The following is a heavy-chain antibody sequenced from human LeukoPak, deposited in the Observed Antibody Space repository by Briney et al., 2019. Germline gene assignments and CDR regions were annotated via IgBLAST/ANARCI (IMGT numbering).Heavy chain of an antibody. V-gene: IGHV1-2*02. CDR2: INPNSGGT. J-gene: IGHJ2*01. CDR3: ARDHWGSYYDSSPRYWYFDL. D-gene: IGHD3-22*01. CDR1: GYTFTGYY. Sequence: GSVKVSCKASGYTFTGYYMHWVRQAPGQGLEWMGWINPNSGGTNYAQKFQGRVTMTRDTSISTAYMELSRLRSDDTAVYYCARDHWGSYYDSSPRYWYFDLWGRGTLVTVSS.